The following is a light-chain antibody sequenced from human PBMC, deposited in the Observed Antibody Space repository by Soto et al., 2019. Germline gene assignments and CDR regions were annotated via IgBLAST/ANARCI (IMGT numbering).Light chain of an antibody. Sequence: DIQMTQSPSSLSVSIGDRVTITCRASQSISTYLNWYEQKPGKAPNLLIYGASTLQSGVPSRFSGGGSGTYFTLTISGLQPEDFGTYYCHQSYTSPVTFDGGTKVEIK. J-gene: IGKJ4*01. CDR2: GAS. CDR1: QSISTY. V-gene: IGKV1-39*01. CDR3: HQSYTSPVT.